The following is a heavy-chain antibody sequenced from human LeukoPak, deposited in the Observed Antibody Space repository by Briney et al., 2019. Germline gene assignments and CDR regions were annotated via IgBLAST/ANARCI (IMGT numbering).Heavy chain of an antibody. CDR1: GFTFSSYA. D-gene: IGHD3-3*01. V-gene: IGHV3-23*01. CDR3: ARDRRNVLRFLEWSGNYYYYYGMDV. J-gene: IGHJ6*02. CDR2: ISGSGGST. Sequence: GGSLRLSCAASGFTFSSYAMSWVRQAPGKGLEWVSAISGSGGSTYYADSVKGRFTISRDNSKNTLYLQMNSLRAEDTAVYYCARDRRNVLRFLEWSGNYYYYYGMDVWGQGTTVTVSS.